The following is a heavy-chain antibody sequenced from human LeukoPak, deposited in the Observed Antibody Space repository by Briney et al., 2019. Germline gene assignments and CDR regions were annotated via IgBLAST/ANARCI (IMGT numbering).Heavy chain of an antibody. CDR2: ISGSGGST. D-gene: IGHD3-10*01. V-gene: IGHV3-23*01. CDR3: AKDLSGLLWFGELPVFDY. Sequence: GGSLRLSCAASGFTFSSYEMNWVRQAPGKGLEWVSAISGSGGSTYYADSVKGRFTISRDNSKNTLYLQMNSLRAEDTAVYYCAKDLSGLLWFGELPVFDYWGQGTLVTVSS. J-gene: IGHJ4*02. CDR1: GFTFSSYE.